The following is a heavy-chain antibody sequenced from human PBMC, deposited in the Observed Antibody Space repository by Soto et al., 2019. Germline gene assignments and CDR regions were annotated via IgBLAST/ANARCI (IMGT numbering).Heavy chain of an antibody. CDR1: GDSISSSSYY. CDR2: IYYGGNT. J-gene: IGHJ4*02. CDR3: ARGTSMILVVRFDY. Sequence: QLQLQESGPGLVKPSETLSLTCTVSGDSISSSSYYWGWIRQPPGKGLEWIGSIYYGGNTYYNPSLKSRVTIFVDTSKNQFSLKLSSVTAADTAVYYCARGTSMILVVRFDYWGQGTLVTVSS. D-gene: IGHD3-22*01. V-gene: IGHV4-39*01.